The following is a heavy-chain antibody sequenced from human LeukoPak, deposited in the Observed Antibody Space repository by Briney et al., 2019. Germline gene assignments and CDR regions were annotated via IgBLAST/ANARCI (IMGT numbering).Heavy chain of an antibody. CDR3: AGGGSSGNFDY. V-gene: IGHV4-61*02. CDR1: GGSISSGSYY. Sequence: SETLSLTCTVSGGSISSGSYYWSWIRQPAGKGLEWIGRIYTSGSTNYNPSLKSRVTISVDKSKNQFSLKLSSVTAADTAVYYCAGGGSSGNFDYWGQGTLVTVSS. J-gene: IGHJ4*02. CDR2: IYTSGST. D-gene: IGHD6-25*01.